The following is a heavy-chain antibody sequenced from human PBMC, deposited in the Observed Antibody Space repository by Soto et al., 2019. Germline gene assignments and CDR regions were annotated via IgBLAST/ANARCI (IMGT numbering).Heavy chain of an antibody. CDR2: IYYSGST. D-gene: IGHD3-10*01. CDR1: GGSISSGGYY. J-gene: IGHJ4*02. Sequence: QVQLQESGPGLVKPSQTLSLTCTVSGGSISSGGYYWSWIRQHPGKGLEWIGYIYYSGSTYYNPSLKSRLTISVDTSKTQFCLKLSSVTAADTAVYYCASGPGTMAQIDYWGQGTLVTVSS. V-gene: IGHV4-31*03. CDR3: ASGPGTMAQIDY.